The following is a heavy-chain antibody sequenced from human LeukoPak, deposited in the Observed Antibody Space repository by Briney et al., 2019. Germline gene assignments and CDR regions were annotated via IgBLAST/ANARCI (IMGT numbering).Heavy chain of an antibody. CDR2: IYYSGST. CDR1: GGSISSYY. V-gene: IGHV4-59*01. Sequence: SETLSLTCSVSGGSISSYYWSWIRQSPGKGLEWIGYIYYSGSTNYNPSLKSRVTISVDTSKNQFSLKLSSVTAADTAVYYFARDRVHCSSPSCWVGYFDCWGQGTLVTVSS. D-gene: IGHD2-2*01. CDR3: ARDRVHCSSPSCWVGYFDC. J-gene: IGHJ4*02.